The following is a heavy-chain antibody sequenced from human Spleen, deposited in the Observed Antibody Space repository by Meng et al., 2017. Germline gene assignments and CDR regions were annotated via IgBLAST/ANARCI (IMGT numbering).Heavy chain of an antibody. CDR3: ARGYDSSGYYGGAYWYFDL. CDR2: ISGSRSYI. CDR1: GFTFSSYS. Sequence: GGSLRLSCAASGFTFSSYSMNWVRQAPGKGLEWVSSISGSRSYIYYADSVKGRFTISRDNAKNSLYLQMNSLRAEDTAVYYCARGYDSSGYYGGAYWYFDLWGRGTLVTVSS. D-gene: IGHD3-22*01. J-gene: IGHJ2*01. V-gene: IGHV3-21*01.